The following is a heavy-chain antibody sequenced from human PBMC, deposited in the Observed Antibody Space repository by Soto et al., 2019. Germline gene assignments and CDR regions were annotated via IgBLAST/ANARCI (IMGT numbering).Heavy chain of an antibody. D-gene: IGHD4-17*01. J-gene: IGHJ4*02. Sequence: PGGSLRLSCAASGFTFSSYDMHWVRQATGKGLEWVSAIGTAGDTYYPGSVKGRFTISRENAKNSLYLQMNSLRAGDTAVYYCARGYRTRSSYGDYVSHYFDYCGQGTLLTVSS. V-gene: IGHV3-13*01. CDR3: ARGYRTRSSYGDYVSHYFDY. CDR2: IGTAGDT. CDR1: GFTFSSYD.